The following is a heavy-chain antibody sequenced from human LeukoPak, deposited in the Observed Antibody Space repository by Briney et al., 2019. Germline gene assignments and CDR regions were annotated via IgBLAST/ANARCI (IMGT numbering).Heavy chain of an antibody. J-gene: IGHJ4*02. CDR3: ARVSSSGYYGACDY. Sequence: GGSLRLSCAASGFTFSSYEMNWVRQAPGRGLEWVSYISSSGSTIYYADSVKGRFTISRDNAKNSLYLQMNSLRAEDTALYYCARVSSSGYYGACDYWGQGTLVTVSS. D-gene: IGHD3-22*01. V-gene: IGHV3-48*03. CDR2: ISSSGSTI. CDR1: GFTFSSYE.